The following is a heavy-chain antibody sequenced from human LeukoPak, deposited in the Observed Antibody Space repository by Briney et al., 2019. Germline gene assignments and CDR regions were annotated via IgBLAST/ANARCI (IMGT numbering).Heavy chain of an antibody. J-gene: IGHJ6*03. CDR1: GFTFSSYS. CDR2: ISYDGSNK. V-gene: IGHV3-30*04. D-gene: IGHD6-13*01. Sequence: PGGSLRLSCAASGFTFSSYSFNWVRQAPGKGLEGVADISYDGSNKNYADSEKGRFTTSRDNSKNTLYLQMNGRKAEDTAVYYCARIKMGRWYSSSWYKGEPYYYYYMDVWAKGTTVTVSS. CDR3: ARIKMGRWYSSSWYKGEPYYYYYMDV.